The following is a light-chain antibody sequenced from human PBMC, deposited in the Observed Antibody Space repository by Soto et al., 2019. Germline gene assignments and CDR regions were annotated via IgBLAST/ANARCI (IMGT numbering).Light chain of an antibody. V-gene: IGKV3-20*01. J-gene: IGKJ1*01. CDR3: QQCGSSPS. CDR2: DTS. Sequence: EIVLTQSPGPLSLSPGERATLSCRARQSVSSSYLAWYQQKPCQAPRLLIYDTSSRATGIPDRFSGSGSGTDFTLAISRLEPEDFAVYYCQQCGSSPSFGQGTKVELK. CDR1: QSVSSSY.